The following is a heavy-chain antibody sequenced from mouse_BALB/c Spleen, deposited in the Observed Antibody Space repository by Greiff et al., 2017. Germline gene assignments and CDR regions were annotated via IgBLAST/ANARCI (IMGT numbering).Heavy chain of an antibody. J-gene: IGHJ1*01. CDR3: ASYDYEWYFDV. CDR1: GFSLTGYG. Sequence: QVHVKQSGPGLVAPSQSLSITCTVSGFSLTGYGVNWVRQPPGKGLEWLGMIWGDGSTDYNSALKSRLSISKDNSKSQVFLKMNSLQTDDTARYYCASYDYEWYFDVWGAGTTVTVSS. CDR2: IWGDGST. V-gene: IGHV2-6-7*01. D-gene: IGHD2-4*01.